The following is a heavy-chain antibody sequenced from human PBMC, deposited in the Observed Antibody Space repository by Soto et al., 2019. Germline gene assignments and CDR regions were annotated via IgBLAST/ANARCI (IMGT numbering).Heavy chain of an antibody. J-gene: IGHJ6*02. V-gene: IGHV1-58*01. CDR2: MVVGSGNT. D-gene: IGHD3-3*01. Sequence: GASEKVSCKASGFTFTNSAVQWVRQARGQRLEWIGWMVVGSGNTNCAQKVPERVTITRDVSTRTAYMELSSLGSEAAAGDYCEAGWLRFLVWFPQPSSGMDVWGQGTTVTASS. CDR1: GFTFTNSA. CDR3: EAGWLRFLVWFPQPSSGMDV.